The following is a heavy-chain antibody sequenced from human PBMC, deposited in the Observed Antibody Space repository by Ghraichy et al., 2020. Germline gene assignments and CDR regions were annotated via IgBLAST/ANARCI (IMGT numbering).Heavy chain of an antibody. CDR2: IRPDGSDK. D-gene: IGHD1-1*01. V-gene: IGHV3-30*02. CDR1: GFIFNSFG. Sequence: WGSLRLSCAASGFIFNSFGMHWVRQAPGKGLEWVAFIRPDGSDKYYTDSVKGRFTISRDNSKNTLYLQMNSLRAEDTAVYYCLARKLVTSTEFFDYWGQATLVTVSS. CDR3: LARKLVTSTEFFDY. J-gene: IGHJ4*02.